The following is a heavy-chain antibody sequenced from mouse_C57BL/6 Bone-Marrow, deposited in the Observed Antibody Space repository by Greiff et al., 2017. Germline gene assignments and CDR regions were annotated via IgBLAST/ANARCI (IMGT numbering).Heavy chain of an antibody. J-gene: IGHJ3*01. D-gene: IGHD3-3*01. CDR3: ARHEEGKAY. CDR2: ISSGGSYT. CDR1: GFTFSSYA. V-gene: IGHV5-6*03. Sequence: EVKLVESGGGLVKPGGSLKLSCAASGFTFSSYAMSWVRQTPEKRLEWVATISSGGSYTYYPDSVKGRFTISRDNAKNTLYLQMSSLKSEDTAMYYCARHEEGKAYWGQGTLVTVSA.